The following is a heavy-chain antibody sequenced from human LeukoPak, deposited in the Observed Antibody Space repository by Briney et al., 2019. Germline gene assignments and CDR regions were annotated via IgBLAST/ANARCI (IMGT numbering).Heavy chain of an antibody. J-gene: IGHJ5*02. CDR1: GFTFSPYN. D-gene: IGHD6-13*01. CDR3: VRDRSSSWGFDP. V-gene: IGHV3-21*04. Sequence: GGSLRLSCTASGFTFSPYNMNWVRQAPGKGLEWVSSISSSSSYIYYADSMKGRFTISRDNAKNSLYLQMNSLRAEDTAIYYCVRDRSSSWGFDPWGQGTLVTVSS. CDR2: ISSSSSYI.